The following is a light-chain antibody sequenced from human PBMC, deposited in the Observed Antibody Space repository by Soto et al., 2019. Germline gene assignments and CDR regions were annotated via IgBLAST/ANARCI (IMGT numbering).Light chain of an antibody. J-gene: IGLJ1*01. CDR3: SSYTSSSTPYV. CDR2: DVS. V-gene: IGLV2-14*01. Sequence: QSALTQPASVSGSPGQSITISCTGTSSDFGGYNYVSWYQQHPGKAPKLMIYDVSNRPSGVSIRFSGSKSGNTASLTISGLQAEDEADYYCSSYTSSSTPYVFGTGSKVTVL. CDR1: SSDFGGYNY.